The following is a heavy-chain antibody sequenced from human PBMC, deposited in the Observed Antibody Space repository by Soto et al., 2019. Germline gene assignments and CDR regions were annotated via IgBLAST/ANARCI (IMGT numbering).Heavy chain of an antibody. V-gene: IGHV1-8*01. CDR2: MNPNSGNT. D-gene: IGHD5-18*01. CDR1: GYTFTSYD. CDR3: ARPRYSYGSLDY. J-gene: IGHJ4*02. Sequence: SLKVSCKASGYTFTSYDINWVRQATGQGLEWMGWMNPNSGNTGYAQKFQGRVTMTRNTSISTAYMELSSLRSEDTAVYYCARPRYSYGSLDYWGQGPLVTVYS.